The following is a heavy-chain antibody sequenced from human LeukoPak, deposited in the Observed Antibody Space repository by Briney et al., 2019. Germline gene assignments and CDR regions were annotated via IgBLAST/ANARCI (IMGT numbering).Heavy chain of an antibody. CDR3: ARDTLGAAPMDV. J-gene: IGHJ6*02. Sequence: ASVKVSCKASGYTFTSYYMHWVRQAPGQGLEWMGWINPNSGGTNYAQKFQGRVTMTRDTSISTAYMELSRLRSDDTAVYYCARDTLGAAPMDVWGQGTTVTVSS. CDR2: INPNSGGT. CDR1: GYTFTSYY. D-gene: IGHD1-26*01. V-gene: IGHV1-2*02.